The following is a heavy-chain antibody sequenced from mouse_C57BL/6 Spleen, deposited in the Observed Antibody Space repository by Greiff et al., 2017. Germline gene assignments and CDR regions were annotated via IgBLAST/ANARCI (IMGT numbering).Heavy chain of an antibody. CDR3: AREGGERDY. V-gene: IGHV1-54*01. J-gene: IGHJ2*01. Sequence: QVQLKQSGAELVRPGTSVKVSCKASGYAFTNYLIEWVKQRPGQGLEWIGVINPGSGGTNYNEKFKGKATLTADKSSSTAYMQLSSLTSEDSAVYFCAREGGERDYWGQGTTLTVSS. CDR1: GYAFTNYL. CDR2: INPGSGGT. D-gene: IGHD2-13*01.